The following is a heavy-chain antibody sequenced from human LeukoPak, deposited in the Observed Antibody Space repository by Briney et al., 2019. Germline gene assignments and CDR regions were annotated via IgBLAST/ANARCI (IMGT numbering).Heavy chain of an antibody. J-gene: IGHJ4*02. CDR3: ARGLKYTSGYTVTELGSRYFDY. V-gene: IGHV4-39*07. Sequence: SETLSLTCTVSGGSISSSSYFWGWIRQPPGRGLEWIGSLYYSGSTYYNPSLKSRGTISVDPSKNQFSLKLSSVTAADTAVYYCARGLKYTSGYTVTELGSRYFDYWGQGTLVTVSS. D-gene: IGHD5-18*01. CDR1: GGSISSSSYF. CDR2: LYYSGST.